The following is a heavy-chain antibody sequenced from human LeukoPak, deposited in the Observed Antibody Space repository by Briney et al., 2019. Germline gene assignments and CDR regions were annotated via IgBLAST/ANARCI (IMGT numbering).Heavy chain of an antibody. CDR3: ARDEGIAVAGTSPGSYYYYYMDV. V-gene: IGHV1-69*06. J-gene: IGHJ6*03. CDR2: IIPIFGTA. D-gene: IGHD6-19*01. CDR1: GGTFSSYA. Sequence: ASVKVSCKASGGTFSSYAISWVRQAPGQGLEWMGRIIPIFGTANYAQKFQGRVKITADKSTSTAYMELSSLRSEDTAVYYCARDEGIAVAGTSPGSYYYYYMDVWGKGTTVTVSS.